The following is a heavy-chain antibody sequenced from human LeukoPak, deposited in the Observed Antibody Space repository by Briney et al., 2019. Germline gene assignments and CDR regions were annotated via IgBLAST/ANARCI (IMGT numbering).Heavy chain of an antibody. CDR3: ARGITMVRGVYYFDY. V-gene: IGHV1-18*01. CDR1: GYTFTSYG. CDR2: ISAYNGNT. J-gene: IGHJ4*02. Sequence: ASVKVSCKASGYTFTSYGISWVRHAPGQGLEWMGWISAYNGNTNYAQKLQGRVTMTTDTSTSTAYMELRSLRSDDTAVYYCARGITMVRGVYYFDYWGQGTLVTDSS. D-gene: IGHD3-10*01.